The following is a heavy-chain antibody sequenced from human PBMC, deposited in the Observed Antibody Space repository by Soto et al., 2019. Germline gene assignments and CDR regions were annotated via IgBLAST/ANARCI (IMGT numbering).Heavy chain of an antibody. CDR2: ISGSGGST. J-gene: IGHJ4*02. Sequence: EVQLLESGGGLVQPGGSLRLSCAASGFTFSSYAMSWVRQASGKGLEWVSAISGSGGSTYYADSVKGRFTISRDNSKNTLYLQMNSLRAEDTAVYYCAKDLGYCSGGSCWAFDYWGQGTLVTVSS. CDR1: GFTFSSYA. V-gene: IGHV3-23*01. D-gene: IGHD2-15*01. CDR3: AKDLGYCSGGSCWAFDY.